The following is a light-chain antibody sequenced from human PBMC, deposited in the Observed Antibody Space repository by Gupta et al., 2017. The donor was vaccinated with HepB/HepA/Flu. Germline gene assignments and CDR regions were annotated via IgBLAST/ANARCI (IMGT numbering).Light chain of an antibody. CDR1: SSNIGGNT. V-gene: IGLV1-44*01. CDR2: SNN. CDR3: AAWDDSLNGWV. J-gene: IGLJ3*02. Sequence: HSVLPPPPSASGPPGHSFTSSCSGSSSNIGGNTVIWYQQLAGTAPNLLIHSNNQRPSGVPDRFSGSKSGTSASVAIGGLPSDDEGEYYCAAWDDSLNGWVFGGGTKLTVL.